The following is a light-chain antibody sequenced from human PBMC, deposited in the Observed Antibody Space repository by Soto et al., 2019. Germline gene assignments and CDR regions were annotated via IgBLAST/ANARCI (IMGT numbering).Light chain of an antibody. J-gene: IGLJ3*02. CDR2: GNS. V-gene: IGLV1-40*01. CDR3: QSYDSSLSGWV. CDR1: ISNIGAGYD. Sequence: QSVLTQPPSVSGAPGQRVTISCTGSISNIGAGYDVHWYQRLPGTAPKLLIYGNSNRPSGVPDRFSGSKSGTSASLAITGLQAEDEADYYCQSYDSSLSGWVFGGGTKLTVL.